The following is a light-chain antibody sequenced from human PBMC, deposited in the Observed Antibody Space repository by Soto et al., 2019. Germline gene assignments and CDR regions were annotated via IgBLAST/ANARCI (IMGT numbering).Light chain of an antibody. CDR3: HLDGCSPPHT. CDR1: QSVSSNH. Sequence: EIVLTQSPGTLSLSPGERATLSCRASQSVSSNHLAWYQQKPGQAPRLLIYGSSSRATGIPDRFSGSGSGTDFTLPISRLEPEYFSVYFCHLDGCSPPHTFGPGTKVEIK. V-gene: IGKV3-20*01. J-gene: IGKJ2*01. CDR2: GSS.